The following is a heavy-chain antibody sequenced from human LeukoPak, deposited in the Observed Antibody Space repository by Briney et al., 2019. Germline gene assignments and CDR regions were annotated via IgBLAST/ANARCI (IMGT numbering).Heavy chain of an antibody. CDR3: ARDSGEGTFDP. CDR2: ISSSSSYI. D-gene: IGHD1-14*01. V-gene: IGHV3-21*01. J-gene: IGHJ5*02. CDR1: GFTFSSYS. Sequence: GGSLRLSCAASGFTFSSYSMNWVRQAPGKGLEWVSSISSSSSYIYYADSVKGRFTISRDNAKNSLYLQMNSLRAEDTAVYYCARDSGEGTFDPWGQGTLVTVSS.